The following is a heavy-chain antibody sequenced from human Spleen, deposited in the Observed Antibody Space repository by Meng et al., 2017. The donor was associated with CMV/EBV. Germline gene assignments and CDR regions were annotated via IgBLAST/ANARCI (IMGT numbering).Heavy chain of an antibody. D-gene: IGHD6-19*01. J-gene: IGHJ4*02. CDR1: GLTFRRYW. Sequence: AGLTFRRYWMHWVRKAPGKGLVWVSRINSDGINTNYEDSGKGRFTISRDNAKNTLYLQMNSLRAEDTAVYYCARGRYSSGWYEVDCWGQGTLVTVSS. CDR2: INSDGINT. V-gene: IGHV3-74*01. CDR3: ARGRYSSGWYEVDC.